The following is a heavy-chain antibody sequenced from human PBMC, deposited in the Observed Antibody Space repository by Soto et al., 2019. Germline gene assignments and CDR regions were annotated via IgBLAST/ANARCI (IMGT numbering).Heavy chain of an antibody. CDR1: GFTFTRSA. CDR2: IVTGSGNT. CDR3: GVVVGESSVMHVANPLQSLL. D-gene: IGHD1-26*01. Sequence: GASVKVSCKASGFTFTRSAVQWVRQARGQRLEWIGWIVTGSGNTNYAQKFQERVTITRDMSTSTAYMELSSLRSEDTAVYYCGVVVGESSVMHVANPLQSLLWG. V-gene: IGHV1-58*01. J-gene: IGHJ2*01.